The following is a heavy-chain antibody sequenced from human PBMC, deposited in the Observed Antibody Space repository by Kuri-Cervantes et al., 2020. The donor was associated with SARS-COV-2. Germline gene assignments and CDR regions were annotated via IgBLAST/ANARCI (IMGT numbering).Heavy chain of an antibody. D-gene: IGHD1-26*01. V-gene: IGHV4-39*01. CDR3: ASLVGATGYYYYMDV. Sequence: ESLKISCSVSGGSISSSSYYWGWIRQPPGKGLEWVGSISYSGSTYYNPSLKSRITISVDTSKNQFSLKLSSVTAADTAVYYCASLVGATGYYYYMDVWGKGSMVTVSS. CDR2: ISYSGST. CDR1: GGSISSSSYY. J-gene: IGHJ6*03.